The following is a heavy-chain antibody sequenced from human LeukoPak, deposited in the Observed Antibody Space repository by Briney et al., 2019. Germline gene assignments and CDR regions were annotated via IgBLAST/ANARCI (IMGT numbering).Heavy chain of an antibody. CDR3: ARHPRTIWSTISDNWFDP. D-gene: IGHD2-8*01. CDR2: ISPYNGKT. V-gene: IGHV1-18*01. J-gene: IGHJ5*02. CDR1: GDSLATYG. Sequence: ASVRVSCKASGDSLATYGLSWVRQAPGQGLEWMGWISPYNGKTDYARKFQDRVTMTTDISTTTAYMELTSLTSDDTAVYFCARHPRTIWSTISDNWFDPWGQGTLVTVSS.